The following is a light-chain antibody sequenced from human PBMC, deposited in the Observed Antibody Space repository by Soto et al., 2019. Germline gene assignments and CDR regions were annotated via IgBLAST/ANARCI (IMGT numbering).Light chain of an antibody. CDR2: GAS. CDR1: QSVRSN. J-gene: IGKJ1*01. CDR3: QQYGSSGT. Sequence: EMVMPQSPATLSVSPGARATLSFRASQSVRSNLAWYQQKPGQAPRLLIYGASTRATGIPARFSGSGSGTDFTLTISRLEPEDFAVYYCQQYGSSGTFGQGTKVDIK. V-gene: IGKV3-15*01.